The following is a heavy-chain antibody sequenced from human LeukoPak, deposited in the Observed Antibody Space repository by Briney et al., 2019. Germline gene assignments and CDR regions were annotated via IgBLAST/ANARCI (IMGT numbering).Heavy chain of an antibody. CDR3: VRDKCTSCWVSDY. D-gene: IGHD2-2*01. V-gene: IGHV3-53*01. J-gene: IGHJ4*02. Sequence: GGSLRLSCAVSGFAVSDYYMSWVRQAPGKGLEWVSLIYGSGTTYYADSVKGRFTISRDISRNTVNLQMNVLRAEDTAVYYCVRDKCTSCWVSDYWGQGTLVTVSS. CDR2: IYGSGTT. CDR1: GFAVSDYY.